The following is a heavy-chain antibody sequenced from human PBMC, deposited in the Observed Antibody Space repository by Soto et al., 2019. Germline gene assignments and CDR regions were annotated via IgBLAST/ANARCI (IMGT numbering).Heavy chain of an antibody. J-gene: IGHJ4*02. Sequence: QVQLVQSGAAVKKPGASVKVSCQASGYSFTAYGINWVRQAPGQGLQWMGWISAYSGYTNYAQNLQGRVIMTTDTSTSTAYMELRSLRSDDTAVYYCARGGRGAFDYWGQGTLVTVSS. CDR1: GYSFTAYG. CDR2: ISAYSGYT. V-gene: IGHV1-18*01. D-gene: IGHD3-16*01. CDR3: ARGGRGAFDY.